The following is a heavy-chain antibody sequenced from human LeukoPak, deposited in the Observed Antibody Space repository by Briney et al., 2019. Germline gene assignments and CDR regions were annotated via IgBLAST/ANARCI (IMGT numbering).Heavy chain of an antibody. Sequence: GSSVKVSCKASGYTFTSYDINWLRQATGQGLEWMGWMNPNSGNTGYPQKFQGRVTMTRNTSISTAYMELSSLRSEDTAVYYCARVDRGAFDIWGQGTMVTVSS. CDR2: MNPNSGNT. D-gene: IGHD3-10*01. CDR1: GYTFTSYD. J-gene: IGHJ3*02. V-gene: IGHV1-8*01. CDR3: ARVDRGAFDI.